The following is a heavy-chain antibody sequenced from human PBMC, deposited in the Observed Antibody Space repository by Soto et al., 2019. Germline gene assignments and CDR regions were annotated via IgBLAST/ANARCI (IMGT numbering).Heavy chain of an antibody. Sequence: ALVKVSCKASGYKFINHYIHWVRQAPGVGLEWMGIINPNGGGTDYAQKFQGRVTMTTDTYASTVHMELSSLRSEDTAVYFCARDSSASATSYSFDYWGQGTLVTVSS. CDR1: GYKFINHY. CDR3: ARDSSASATSYSFDY. V-gene: IGHV1-46*01. CDR2: INPNGGGT. D-gene: IGHD3-10*01. J-gene: IGHJ4*02.